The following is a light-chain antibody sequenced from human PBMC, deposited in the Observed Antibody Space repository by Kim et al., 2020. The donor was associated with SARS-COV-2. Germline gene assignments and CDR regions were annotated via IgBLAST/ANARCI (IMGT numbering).Light chain of an antibody. CDR1: RSDVGRYNY. V-gene: IGLV2-8*01. Sequence: GQAVNISGPGTRSDVGRYNYVCWYQHHPGKAPKLIIYDVTKRPTGVPDRFSGSKSGNTASLTVSGLQAEDEADYYCTSYAGRNDLVFGGGTQLTVL. CDR3: TSYAGRNDLV. CDR2: DVT. J-gene: IGLJ2*01.